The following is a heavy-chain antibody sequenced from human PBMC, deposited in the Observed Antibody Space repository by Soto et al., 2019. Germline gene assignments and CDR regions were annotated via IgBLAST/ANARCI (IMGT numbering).Heavy chain of an antibody. CDR1: GFTFNDYA. V-gene: IGHV3-23*01. J-gene: IGHJ3*02. Sequence: EVQLLESGGDLVQPGGSLRLSCAASGFTFNDYALTWVRQVPGKGLEWVASLSSRGSSTHYAESVKGRFTISRDNIKNTVYLQMTSLRVEDAAVYYCARDRAVYCSNGICRDAFDIWGQGTLVTVSS. D-gene: IGHD2-8*01. CDR3: ARDRAVYCSNGICRDAFDI. CDR2: LSSRGSST.